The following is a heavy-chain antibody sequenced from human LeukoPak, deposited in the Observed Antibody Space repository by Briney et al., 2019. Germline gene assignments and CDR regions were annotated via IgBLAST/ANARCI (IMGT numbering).Heavy chain of an antibody. Sequence: GASVKVSCKASGGTFSSHAVSWVRQAPGQGLEWMGWISAYNGNTNYAQKLQGRVTMTTDTSTSTAYMELRSLRSDDTAVYYCARDGGGDWLTHWGQGTLVTVSS. D-gene: IGHD3/OR15-3a*01. CDR3: ARDGGGDWLTH. CDR1: GGTFSSHA. J-gene: IGHJ4*02. CDR2: ISAYNGNT. V-gene: IGHV1-18*01.